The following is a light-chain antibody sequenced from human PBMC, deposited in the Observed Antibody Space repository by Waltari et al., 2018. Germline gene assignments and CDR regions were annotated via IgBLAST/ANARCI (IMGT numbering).Light chain of an antibody. Sequence: EIVLTQSPGTVSLSPGERATLSCRASQNVDNYVDWYQQRPGQTPKLLIYDASNRATGVPARFSGSGSGTDFTLTISGLEPEDFAVYYCQQRSSLLPVTFGGGTKVEIK. CDR2: DAS. V-gene: IGKV3-11*01. CDR3: QQRSSLLPVT. J-gene: IGKJ4*01. CDR1: QNVDNY.